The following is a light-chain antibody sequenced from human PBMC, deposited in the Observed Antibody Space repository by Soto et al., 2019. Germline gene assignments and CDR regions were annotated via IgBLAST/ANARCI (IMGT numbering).Light chain of an antibody. CDR3: QKYNSAPFT. CDR2: GAS. CDR1: QGINNF. Sequence: DIQMTQSPSSLSASVGDRVTITCRASQGINNFLAWYQQKPGKVPKLLIYGASTLQSGVPSRFSGSRSGTDFTLTISNLQPADVATYYCQKYNSAPFTFGPGNKVDIK. J-gene: IGKJ3*01. V-gene: IGKV1-27*01.